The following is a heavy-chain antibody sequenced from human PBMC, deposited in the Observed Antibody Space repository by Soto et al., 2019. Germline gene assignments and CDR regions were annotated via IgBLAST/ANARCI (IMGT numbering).Heavy chain of an antibody. D-gene: IGHD3-22*01. J-gene: IGHJ3*01. V-gene: IGHV1-69*01. Sequence: QVQLIQSEAAVMKPGSWVMVSWTASGGIFGSHGFSWVRQAPGQRLEWVGGFIPIFRTLTYTEKFQARVRIAADESVNTVYLDLSGLTSDDTAVYYCVRDRRIYYSDPHDEFVASDYEVWGQGTMVTLCS. CDR2: FIPIFRTL. CDR3: VRDRRIYYSDPHDEFVASDYEV. CDR1: GGIFGSHG.